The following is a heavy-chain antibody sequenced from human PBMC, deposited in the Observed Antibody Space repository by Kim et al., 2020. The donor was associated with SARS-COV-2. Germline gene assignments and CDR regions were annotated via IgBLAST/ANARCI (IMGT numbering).Heavy chain of an antibody. D-gene: IGHD2-2*02. CDR2: INPNSGGT. V-gene: IGHV1-2*02. CDR1: GYTFTGYY. CDR3: ARDSLDCSSTSCYTGGWFDP. Sequence: ASVKVSCKASGYTFTGYYMHWVRQAPGQGLEWMGGINPNSGGTNYAQKFQGRVTMTRDTSISTAYMELSRLRSDDTAVYYCARDSLDCSSTSCYTGGWFDPWGQGTLVTVSS. J-gene: IGHJ5*02.